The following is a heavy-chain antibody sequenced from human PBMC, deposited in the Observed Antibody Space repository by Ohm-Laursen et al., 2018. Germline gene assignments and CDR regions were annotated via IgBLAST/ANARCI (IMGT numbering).Heavy chain of an antibody. CDR3: ARARAHYDILTGPATYYYYGMDV. CDR1: GGSISSGGYY. V-gene: IGHV4-31*03. CDR2: IYYSGST. D-gene: IGHD3-9*01. Sequence: SQTLSLTCTVSGGSISSGGYYWSWIRQHPGKGLEWIGYIYYSGSTYYNPSLKSRVTISVDTSKNQFSLKLSSVTAADTAVYYCARARAHYDILTGPATYYYYGMDVWGQGTTVTVSS. J-gene: IGHJ6*02.